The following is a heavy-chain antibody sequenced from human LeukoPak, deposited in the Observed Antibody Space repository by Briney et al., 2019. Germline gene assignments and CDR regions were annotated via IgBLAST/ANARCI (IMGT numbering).Heavy chain of an antibody. V-gene: IGHV3-30*02. J-gene: IGHJ3*02. CDR2: IRYDGSNK. CDR3: ANSWMEWLSEAAFDI. CDR1: GFTFSSYG. D-gene: IGHD3-3*01. Sequence: GGSLRLSCAASGFTFSSYGMRWVRQAPGKGLEWVAFIRYDGSNKYYADSVKGRFTISRDNSKNTLYLQMNSLRAEDTAVYYCANSWMEWLSEAAFDIWGQGTMVTVSS.